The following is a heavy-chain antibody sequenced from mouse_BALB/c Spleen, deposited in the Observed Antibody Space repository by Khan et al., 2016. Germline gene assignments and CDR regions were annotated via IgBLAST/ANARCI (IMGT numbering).Heavy chain of an antibody. Sequence: QVRLQQSGAELAKPGASVKMSCKASGYTFTSYWMHWVKQRPGQGLEWIGYINPSTGYTEYNQKFKDKATLTADKSSSTAYMQLSSLTSEDSAVYYCARKYGNYYYAMDYWGQGTSVTVSS. CDR1: GYTFTSYW. D-gene: IGHD2-10*02. CDR2: INPSTGYT. V-gene: IGHV1-7*01. J-gene: IGHJ4*01. CDR3: ARKYGNYYYAMDY.